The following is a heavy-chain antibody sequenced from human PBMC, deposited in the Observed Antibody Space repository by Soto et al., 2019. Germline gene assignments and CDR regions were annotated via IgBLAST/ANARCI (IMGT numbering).Heavy chain of an antibody. J-gene: IGHJ4*02. V-gene: IGHV3-30*18. Sequence: QVQLVESGGGVVQSGRSLRLSCVASGFTFRTFGMQWVRQVPGKGLEWVAVVSHDGIIQHYADSVKGRFSIARDNFKNTVYLQMYRLRPDDTAVYYCAKEGTPYTSSHLDNWGQGTLVTVSS. CDR2: VSHDGIIQ. D-gene: IGHD6-19*01. CDR1: GFTFRTFG. CDR3: AKEGTPYTSSHLDN.